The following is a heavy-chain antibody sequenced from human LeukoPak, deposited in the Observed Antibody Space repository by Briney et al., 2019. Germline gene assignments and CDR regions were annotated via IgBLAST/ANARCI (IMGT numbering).Heavy chain of an antibody. CDR3: ARPKYYDFWSGYDI. D-gene: IGHD3-3*01. J-gene: IGHJ3*02. Sequence: SETLSLTCTVSGGSISSSSYCWGWIRQPPGKGLEWIGYIYYSGSTNYNPSLKSRVTISVDTSKNQFSLKLSSVTAADTAVYYCARPKYYDFWSGYDIWGQGTMVTVSS. CDR1: GGSISSSSYC. CDR2: IYYSGST. V-gene: IGHV4-61*05.